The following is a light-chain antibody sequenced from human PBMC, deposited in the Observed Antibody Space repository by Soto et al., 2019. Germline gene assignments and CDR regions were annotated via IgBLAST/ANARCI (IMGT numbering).Light chain of an antibody. CDR1: SRDIGAYNL. CDR2: EVR. CDR3: GTYTSRSTLV. V-gene: IGLV2-14*01. J-gene: IGLJ2*01. Sequence: QSALTQPASVSGSPGQSITISCSGTSRDIGAYNLVSWYQQPPGKAPKLLIYEVRNRPSGISYRFSGSKSGTTASLTISSLLPEDEADYYCGTYTSRSTLVFGGGTKLTVL.